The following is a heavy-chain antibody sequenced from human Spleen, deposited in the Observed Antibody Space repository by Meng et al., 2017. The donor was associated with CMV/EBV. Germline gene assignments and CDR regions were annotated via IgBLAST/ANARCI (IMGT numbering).Heavy chain of an antibody. CDR2: IYYSGST. J-gene: IGHJ4*02. D-gene: IGHD1-1*01. V-gene: IGHV4-59*01. CDR1: GASISSYY. Sequence: GSLRLSCTVSGASISSYYWSWIRQPPGKGLEWIGYIYYSGSTNYNPSLKSRVTVSVDTSKNQFSLKLSSVTAADTAVYYCARDNWMAPLDYWGQGTLVTVSS. CDR3: ARDNWMAPLDY.